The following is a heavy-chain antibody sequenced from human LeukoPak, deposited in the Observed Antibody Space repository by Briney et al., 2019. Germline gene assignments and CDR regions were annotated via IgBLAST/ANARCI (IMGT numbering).Heavy chain of an antibody. CDR1: EFTFSFYE. D-gene: IGHD6-19*01. CDR3: AARPPRAVAGPFDY. CDR2: ISRSDGTI. Sequence: PGGSLRLSCAASEFTFSFYEMNWVRQAPGRGLEWVSYISRSDGTIYYADSVKGRFTISRDNAKNSLYLQMNSLRAEDTALYYCAARPPRAVAGPFDYWGQGTLVTVSS. J-gene: IGHJ4*02. V-gene: IGHV3-48*03.